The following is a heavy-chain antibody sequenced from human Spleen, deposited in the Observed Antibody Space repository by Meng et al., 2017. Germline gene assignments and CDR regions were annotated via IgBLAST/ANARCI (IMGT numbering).Heavy chain of an antibody. Sequence: VHRVTSVPELKKSGASWKASCKSSVYPLSSYDIAWVRQAPGQGREWMGWISAYNGNTNYAQKLQGIVTMTGDTSISTAYMELSGLRSDDTAMYYCARDEDISAAGKLFGDYWGQGTLVTVSS. CDR3: ARDEDISAAGKLFGDY. V-gene: IGHV1-18*01. CDR2: ISAYNGNT. CDR1: VYPLSSYD. D-gene: IGHD6-25*01. J-gene: IGHJ4*02.